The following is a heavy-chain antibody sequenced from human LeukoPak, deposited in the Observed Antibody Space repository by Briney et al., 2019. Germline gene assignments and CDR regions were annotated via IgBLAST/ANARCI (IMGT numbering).Heavy chain of an antibody. V-gene: IGHV3-33*01. CDR1: GFTFSSYG. CDR2: IWYDGSNK. J-gene: IGHJ4*02. CDR3: ARGEWLFPFDY. Sequence: GRSLRLSCAASGFTFSSYGMHWVRQAPGKGLEWVAVIWYDGSNKYYADSVKGRFTISRDNSKNTLYLQMNSLRAEDTAVYYCARGEWLFPFDYWGQGTLVTVSS. D-gene: IGHD3-3*01.